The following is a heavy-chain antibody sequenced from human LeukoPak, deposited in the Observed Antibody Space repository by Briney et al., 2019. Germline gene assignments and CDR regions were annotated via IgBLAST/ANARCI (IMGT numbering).Heavy chain of an antibody. J-gene: IGHJ6*03. CDR2: IYSGGST. Sequence: QSGGSLRLSCAASGFTVSSNYMNWVRQAPGKGLEWVSVIYSGGSTYYADSVKGRFTISRDNSKNTPYLQMNSLRAEDTAVYYCAKVAEVGATGYYYYMDVWGKGTTVTISS. D-gene: IGHD1-26*01. CDR1: GFTVSSNY. CDR3: AKVAEVGATGYYYYMDV. V-gene: IGHV3-66*01.